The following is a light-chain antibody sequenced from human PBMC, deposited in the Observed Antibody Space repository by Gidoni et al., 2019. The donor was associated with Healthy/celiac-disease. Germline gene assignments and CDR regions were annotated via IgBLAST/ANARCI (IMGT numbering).Light chain of an antibody. CDR2: DAS. CDR1: QSVSSY. Sequence: EIMLTQSPATLSLSPGERATLSCSASQSVSSYLAWYQQKPGQAPRLLIYDASNRATGIPARFSGSGSGTDFTLTISSLEPEDFAVYYCQQRSNWPPWTFGQGTKVEIK. CDR3: QQRSNWPPWT. J-gene: IGKJ1*01. V-gene: IGKV3-11*01.